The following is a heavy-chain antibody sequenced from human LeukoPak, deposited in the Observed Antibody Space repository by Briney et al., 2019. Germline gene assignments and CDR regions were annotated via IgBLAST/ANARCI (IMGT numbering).Heavy chain of an antibody. J-gene: IGHJ1*01. CDR2: INHSGST. CDR3: ARGRKYYYDSSGYWSLYFQH. V-gene: IGHV4-34*01. CDR1: GGSFSGYY. Sequence: NPSETLSLTCAVYGGSFSGYYWSWIRQPPGKGLEWIGEINHSGSTNYNPSLKSRVTISVDTSKSQFSLKLSSVTAADTAVYYCARGRKYYYDSSGYWSLYFQHWGQGTLVTVSS. D-gene: IGHD3-22*01.